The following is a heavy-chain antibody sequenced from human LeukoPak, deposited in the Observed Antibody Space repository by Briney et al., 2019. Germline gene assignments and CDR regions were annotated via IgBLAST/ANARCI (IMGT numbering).Heavy chain of an antibody. D-gene: IGHD6-19*01. V-gene: IGHV3-11*04. CDR3: NWLGKSDVFDI. J-gene: IGHJ3*02. Sequence: GGSLRLSCAAPGFTFSDYYVTWIRQAPGKGLEWVSYISRRGSSVITTHYADSVKGRLTISRDNAKNSLYLQVNSLRAEDTAVYYCNWLGKSDVFDIWGQGTMVTVSS. CDR2: ISRRGSSVITT. CDR1: GFTFSDYY.